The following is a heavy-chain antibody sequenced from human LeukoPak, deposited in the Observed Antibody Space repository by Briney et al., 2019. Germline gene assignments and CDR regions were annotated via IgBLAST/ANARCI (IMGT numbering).Heavy chain of an antibody. D-gene: IGHD3-3*01. V-gene: IGHV3-30*02. CDR2: IRYDGSNK. CDR1: GFTFSSYG. CDR3: ASRVVTSFDY. Sequence: AGGSLRLSCAASGFTFSSYGMHWVRQAPGKGLEWVAFIRYDGSNKYYADSVEGRFTISRDISENTLYLQMNALRAEDTAVYYCASRVVTSFDYWGQGTLVTVSS. J-gene: IGHJ4*02.